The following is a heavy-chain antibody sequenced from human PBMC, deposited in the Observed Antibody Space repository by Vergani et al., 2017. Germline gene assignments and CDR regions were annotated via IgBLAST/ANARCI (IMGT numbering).Heavy chain of an antibody. CDR1: GGSISSSSYY. D-gene: IGHD2-21*02. Sequence: QLQLQEPGPGLVKPSETLSLTCTVSGGSISSSSYYWGWIRQPPGKGLEWIGSIYYSGSTYYNPSLKSRVTISVDTSKNQFSLKLSSVTAADTAVYYCARHLAYCGGDCYPYYDGMDVWGQGTTVTVSS. J-gene: IGHJ6*02. CDR3: ARHLAYCGGDCYPYYDGMDV. CDR2: IYYSGST. V-gene: IGHV4-39*01.